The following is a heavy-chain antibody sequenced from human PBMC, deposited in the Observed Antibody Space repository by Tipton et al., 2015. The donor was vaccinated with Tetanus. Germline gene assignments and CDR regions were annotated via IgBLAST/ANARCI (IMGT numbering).Heavy chain of an antibody. CDR3: ARVACSSTSCYSHYFDY. Sequence: TLSLTCTVSGDSLSNGDYYWSWIRQPPGKGLEWIGYVFRSGSADYNPSLKSRVNISLDRSENQISLMLTSVTAADTAVYYCARVACSSTSCYSHYFDYWGPGSLVTVSS. CDR2: VFRSGSA. J-gene: IGHJ4*02. CDR1: GDSLSNGDYY. V-gene: IGHV4-30-2*01. D-gene: IGHD2-2*01.